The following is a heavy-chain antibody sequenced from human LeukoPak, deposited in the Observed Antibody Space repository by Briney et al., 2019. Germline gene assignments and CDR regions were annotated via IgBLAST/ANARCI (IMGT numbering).Heavy chain of an antibody. CDR3: AKNSRIAVADE. J-gene: IGHJ4*02. CDR2: IRHDGSIK. D-gene: IGHD6-19*01. Sequence: GGSLRLSCAASGFIFSTYGMYWVRQAPGKGLEWVAFIRHDGSIKNYADSVKGRSTISRDNSKNTLYLQMNSLRAEDTAVYYCAKNSRIAVADEWGQGTLVTVSS. V-gene: IGHV3-30*02. CDR1: GFIFSTYG.